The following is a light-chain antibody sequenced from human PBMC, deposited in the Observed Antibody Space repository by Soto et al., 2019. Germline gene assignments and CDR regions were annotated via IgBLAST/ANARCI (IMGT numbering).Light chain of an antibody. CDR1: SRDVGGFNF. CDR3: SSYTSSSTLV. V-gene: IGLV2-14*03. J-gene: IGLJ1*01. Sequence: QSVLTQPASVSGSPGQSITISCSGTSRDVGGFNFVSWYQHHPGKAPKLMIYGVTNRPSGVSDRFSGSKSGNTASLTISGLQAEDEADYYCSSYTSSSTLVFGSGTKVTLL. CDR2: GVT.